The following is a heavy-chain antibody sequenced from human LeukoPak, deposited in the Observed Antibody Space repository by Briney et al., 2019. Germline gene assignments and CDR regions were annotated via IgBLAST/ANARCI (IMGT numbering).Heavy chain of an antibody. J-gene: IGHJ5*02. Sequence: SETLSLTCAVYGGSFSGYYWSWIRQPPGRGLEWIGEINHSRSTNYNPSLKSRVTISLDTSKNQFSLKLSSVTAADTAVYYCARVPPYDILTGYYKTNWVDPWGQGTQVTVSS. D-gene: IGHD3-9*01. CDR2: INHSRST. V-gene: IGHV4-34*01. CDR3: ARVPPYDILTGYYKTNWVDP. CDR1: GGSFSGYY.